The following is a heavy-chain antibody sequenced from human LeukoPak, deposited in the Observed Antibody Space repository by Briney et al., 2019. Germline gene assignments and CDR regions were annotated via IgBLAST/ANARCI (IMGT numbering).Heavy chain of an antibody. CDR3: ARDLSGSRGSYYYYYMDV. V-gene: IGHV3-48*03. Sequence: GGSLRLSCAASGFTFSSYEMNWVRQAPGKGLEWVSYISSSGSTIYYADSVKGRFTISRDNAKNSLYLQINSLRAEDTAVYYCARDLSGSRGSYYYYYMDVWGKGTTVTISS. D-gene: IGHD1-26*01. CDR1: GFTFSSYE. CDR2: ISSSGSTI. J-gene: IGHJ6*03.